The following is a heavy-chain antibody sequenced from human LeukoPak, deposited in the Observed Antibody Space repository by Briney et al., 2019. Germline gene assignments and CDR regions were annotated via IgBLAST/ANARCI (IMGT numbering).Heavy chain of an antibody. J-gene: IGHJ4*02. D-gene: IGHD5-18*01. CDR3: ARVWIQLWPDYFDY. CDR2: ISGSGGST. Sequence: GGSLRLSCAASGFTFSSYAMSWVRQAPGKGLEWVSVISGSGGSTYYADSVKGRFTISRDNSKNTLYLQMNSLRAEDTAVYYCARVWIQLWPDYFDYWGQGTLVTVSP. CDR1: GFTFSSYA. V-gene: IGHV3-23*01.